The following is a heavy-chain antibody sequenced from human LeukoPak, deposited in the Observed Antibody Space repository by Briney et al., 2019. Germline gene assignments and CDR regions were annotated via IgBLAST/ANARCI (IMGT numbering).Heavy chain of an antibody. J-gene: IGHJ5*02. Sequence: PSETLSLTCTVSGGSFSSYYWSWIRQPPGKGLVWIGYIYYSGSTNYNPSLKSRVTMSIDTSKNQFSLKVTSVTAADTAVYYCARPLSTSWTWFDQWGPGILVTVSS. CDR3: ARPLSTSWTWFDQ. CDR2: IYYSGST. CDR1: GGSFSSYY. D-gene: IGHD3/OR15-3a*01. V-gene: IGHV4-59*01.